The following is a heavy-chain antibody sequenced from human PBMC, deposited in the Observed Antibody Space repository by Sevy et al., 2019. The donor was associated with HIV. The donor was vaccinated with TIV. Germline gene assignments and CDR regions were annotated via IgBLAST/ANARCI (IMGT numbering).Heavy chain of an antibody. CDR2: IRGSGGST. CDR1: GFTFSSYA. CDR3: AKGYEGIAVAGTDV. D-gene: IGHD6-19*01. J-gene: IGHJ6*04. V-gene: IGHV3-23*01. Sequence: GGSLRLSCAASGFTFSSYAMSWVRQAPGKGLEWVSAIRGSGGSTYYADSVKGRFTISRDNSKNTLYLQMNSLRAEDTAVYYCAKGYEGIAVAGTDVWGKGTTVTVSS.